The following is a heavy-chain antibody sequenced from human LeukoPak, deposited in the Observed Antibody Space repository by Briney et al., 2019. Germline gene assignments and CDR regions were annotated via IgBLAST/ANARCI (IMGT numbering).Heavy chain of an antibody. D-gene: IGHD2-2*01. CDR3: VRDCSSTTCQYFFDY. J-gene: IGHJ4*02. Sequence: TGGSLRLSCAASGFTVSSNSMSWVRQAPGKGLEWVAIIYSGGSTNYADSVKGRFVISRDNSKNTLYLQMNSLRAGDTAVYYCVRDCSSTTCQYFFDYWGQGTLVTVSS. CDR1: GFTVSSNS. CDR2: IYSGGST. V-gene: IGHV3-66*01.